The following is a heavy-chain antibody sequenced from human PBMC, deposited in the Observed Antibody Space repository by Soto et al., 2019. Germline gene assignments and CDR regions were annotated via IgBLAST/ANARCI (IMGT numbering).Heavy chain of an antibody. CDR1: GFTFSSYA. D-gene: IGHD3-22*01. Sequence: GGSLRLSCAASGFTFSSYAMSWVRPAPGKGLEWVSAISGSGGSTYYADSVKGRFTISRDNSKNTLYLQMNSLRAEDTAVYYCAKDGDSSGYVGYYYGMDVWGQGTTVTVS. J-gene: IGHJ6*02. V-gene: IGHV3-23*01. CDR3: AKDGDSSGYVGYYYGMDV. CDR2: ISGSGGST.